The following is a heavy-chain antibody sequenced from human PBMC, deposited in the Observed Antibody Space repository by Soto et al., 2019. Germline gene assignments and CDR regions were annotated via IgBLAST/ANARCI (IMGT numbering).Heavy chain of an antibody. J-gene: IGHJ5*02. CDR3: ARGQQLVANWLDP. CDR2: ISSTGSTP. Sequence: LRLSCAASGFPFSDSYMAWIRQAPGKGLEEIATISSTGSTPYYADSVKGRFTISRDNAQNSLYLEMNNLRAEDTAVYYCARGQQLVANWLDPWGQGILVTVSS. D-gene: IGHD6-6*01. V-gene: IGHV3-11*01. CDR1: GFPFSDSY.